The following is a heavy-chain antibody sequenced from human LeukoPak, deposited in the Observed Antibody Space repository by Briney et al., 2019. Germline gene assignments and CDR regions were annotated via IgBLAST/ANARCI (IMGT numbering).Heavy chain of an antibody. CDR1: GYSHTNYW. V-gene: IGHV5-51*01. D-gene: IGHD6-19*01. CDR3: ATSRLGWYYYYMDV. Sequence: GESLKISCQGPGYSHTNYWIGWVRQMPGKGLGGMGIIFPVDSDTRYSPSFQGQVTISADKSISTAYLQWSRLRASDTAMYHCATSRLGWYYYYMDVWGKGTSVTVSS. J-gene: IGHJ6*03. CDR2: IFPVDSDT.